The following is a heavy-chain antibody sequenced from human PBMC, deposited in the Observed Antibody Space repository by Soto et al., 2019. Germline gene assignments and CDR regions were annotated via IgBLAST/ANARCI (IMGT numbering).Heavy chain of an antibody. D-gene: IGHD3-22*01. CDR2: VIPMFPKA. CDR3: ARCHSDSSGPGYLDS. CDR1: GGTFISDA. J-gene: IGHJ4*02. V-gene: IGHV1-69*06. Sequence: QVRLVQSEAEVKKAGSSVKVSCKASGGTFISDAVTWVRQAPGRGLEWMGGVIPMFPKANYAQKFQGRATITADKSTSTVYMELHSLKSEDKALYYCARCHSDSSGPGYLDSWGQGTLVTVTS.